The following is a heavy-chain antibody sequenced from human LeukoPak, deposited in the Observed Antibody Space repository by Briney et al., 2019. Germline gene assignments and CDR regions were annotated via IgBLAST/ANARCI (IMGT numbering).Heavy chain of an antibody. CDR2: ISSSSSYI. D-gene: IGHD2-15*01. CDR3: ARDPLTDCSGGSCYSEGFDP. V-gene: IGHV3-21*01. J-gene: IGHJ5*02. CDR1: GFTFSSYS. Sequence: GGSLRLSCAASGFTFSSYSMNWVRQAPGKGLEWVSSISSSSSYIYYADSVKGRFTVSRDNSKNMLYLQMNSLRPEDTAVYYCARDPLTDCSGGSCYSEGFDPWGQGTLVTVSS.